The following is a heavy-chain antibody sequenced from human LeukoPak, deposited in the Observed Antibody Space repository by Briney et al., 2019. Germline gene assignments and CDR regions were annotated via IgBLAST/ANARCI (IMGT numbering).Heavy chain of an antibody. Sequence: GGSLRLSCAASGFTFSSYAMGWVRQAPGKGLEWVSGISRSGGSTYYADSVKGRFTISRDNSKNTLYLQMNSLRAEDTAVYYCAKDVGVVPIYTFDYWGQGTLVTVSS. CDR2: ISRSGGST. D-gene: IGHD3-3*01. V-gene: IGHV3-23*01. CDR3: AKDVGVVPIYTFDY. CDR1: GFTFSSYA. J-gene: IGHJ4*02.